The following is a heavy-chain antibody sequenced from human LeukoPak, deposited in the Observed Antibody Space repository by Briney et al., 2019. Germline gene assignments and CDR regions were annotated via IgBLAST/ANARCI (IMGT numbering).Heavy chain of an antibody. D-gene: IGHD6-19*01. Sequence: GGSLRLSCAASGSTFSTYWMSWVRRAPEKGLEWVANINQDGSQTFYVDSVKGRFTISRDNPGNSVYLQMNSLRAEDTAVYYCARVRSSGVYYFGYWGQGTLVTVSS. CDR1: GSTFSTYW. CDR3: ARVRSSGVYYFGY. J-gene: IGHJ4*02. V-gene: IGHV3-7*01. CDR2: INQDGSQT.